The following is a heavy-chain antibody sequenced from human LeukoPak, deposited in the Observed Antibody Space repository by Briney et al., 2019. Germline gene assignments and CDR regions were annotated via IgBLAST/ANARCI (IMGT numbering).Heavy chain of an antibody. D-gene: IGHD5-18*01. J-gene: IGHJ4*02. V-gene: IGHV3-64*01. Sequence: GGSLRLSCAASGFTFSSYAMHWARQAPGKGLEYVSAISSNGGSTYYANSVKGRFTISRDNSKNTLSLQIGSLRAEDMAVYYCARVGDTATDKGGYYFDYWGQGTLVTVSS. CDR2: ISSNGGST. CDR3: ARVGDTATDKGGYYFDY. CDR1: GFTFSSYA.